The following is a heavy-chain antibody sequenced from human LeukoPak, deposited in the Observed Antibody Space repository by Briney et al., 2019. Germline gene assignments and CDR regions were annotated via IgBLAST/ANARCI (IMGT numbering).Heavy chain of an antibody. CDR1: GFTFSSYG. J-gene: IGHJ4*02. Sequence: GGSLRLSCAASGFTFSSYGMHWVRQAPGKGLEWVAVISYDGSNKYYADSVKGRFTISRDNSKNTLYLQMNSLRAEDTAVYYRAKVEAVAGLHFDYWGQGTLVTVSS. CDR3: AKVEAVAGLHFDY. D-gene: IGHD6-19*01. CDR2: ISYDGSNK. V-gene: IGHV3-30*18.